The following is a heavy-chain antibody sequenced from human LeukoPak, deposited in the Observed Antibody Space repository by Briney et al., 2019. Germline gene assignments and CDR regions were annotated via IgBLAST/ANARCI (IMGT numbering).Heavy chain of an antibody. CDR2: IYYSGST. Sequence: SETLSLTCTVSGGSISSYYWSWIRQPPGKGLEWIGYIYYSGSTNYNPSLKSRVTISVDTSKNQFSLKVSSVTAADTAVYYCARQFDTDNWFDPWGQGTLVTVSS. CDR1: GGSISSYY. V-gene: IGHV4-59*08. CDR3: ARQFDTDNWFDP. D-gene: IGHD3-10*01. J-gene: IGHJ5*02.